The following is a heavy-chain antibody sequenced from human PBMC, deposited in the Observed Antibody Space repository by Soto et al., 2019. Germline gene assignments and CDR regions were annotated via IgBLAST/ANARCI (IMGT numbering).Heavy chain of an antibody. D-gene: IGHD3-10*01. CDR2: VYRSGST. CDR1: GGSISTSNW. J-gene: IGHJ5*02. CDR3: ARVGLWFGEFPNWSDP. Sequence: LSLTCAVSGGSISTSNWWSWVRQPPGKGLEWIGEVYRSGSTNYNPSLESRVIISVDTSKNQFSLKLSSVTAADTAVYYCARVGLWFGEFPNWSDPWGQG. V-gene: IGHV4-4*02.